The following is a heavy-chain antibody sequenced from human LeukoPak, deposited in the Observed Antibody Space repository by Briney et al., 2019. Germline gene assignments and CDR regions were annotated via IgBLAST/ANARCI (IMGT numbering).Heavy chain of an antibody. V-gene: IGHV4-30-2*01. Sequence: TLSLTCTVSGGSISSGGYYWSWIRQPPGKGLEWIGEIYHSGSTNYNPSLKSRVTISVDKSKNQFSLKLSSVTAADTAVYYCARTKLYCSGGSCYSSLDYWGQGTLVTVSS. CDR2: IYHSGST. D-gene: IGHD2-15*01. J-gene: IGHJ4*02. CDR1: GGSISSGGYY. CDR3: ARTKLYCSGGSCYSSLDY.